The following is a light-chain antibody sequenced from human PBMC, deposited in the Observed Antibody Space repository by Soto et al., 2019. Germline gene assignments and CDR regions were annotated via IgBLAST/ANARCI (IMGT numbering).Light chain of an antibody. CDR1: QSISSSN. V-gene: IGKV3-15*01. J-gene: IGKJ2*01. CDR3: QQYNNWPPYT. Sequence: EIVMTQSPATLSVSPRERATLSCRASQSISSSNLAWYQQKPGQAPRLLIYGASSRATGIPPRFSGSGSGTEFTLTISSLQSEDFAVYYCQQYNNWPPYTFGQGTKVDIK. CDR2: GAS.